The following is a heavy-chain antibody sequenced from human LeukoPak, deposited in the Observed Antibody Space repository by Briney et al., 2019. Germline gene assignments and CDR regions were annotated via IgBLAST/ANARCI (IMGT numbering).Heavy chain of an antibody. D-gene: IGHD2-2*01. J-gene: IGHJ4*02. V-gene: IGHV3-23*01. CDR2: ISGSGGST. Sequence: PGGSLRLSCAASGFTFSSYAMSWVRQAPGKGLEWVPAISGSGGSTYYADSVKGRFTISRDNSKNTLYLQMNSLRAEDTAVYYCAKSRSRLVVNYFDYWGQGTLVTVSS. CDR1: GFTFSSYA. CDR3: AKSRSRLVVNYFDY.